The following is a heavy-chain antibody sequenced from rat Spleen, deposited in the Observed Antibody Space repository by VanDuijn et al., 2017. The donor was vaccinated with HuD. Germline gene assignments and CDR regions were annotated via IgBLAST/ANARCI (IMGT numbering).Heavy chain of an antibody. CDR2: ISTGGGKT. J-gene: IGHJ3*01. Sequence: EVQLVESGGGLVQPGRSLKLSCAASGFTYSNYVMAWFRQAPTKGLEWVASISTGGGKTYYRDSVRGRFTISRDYAKNTLYLQMDSLRSEDTATYYCATGLFPRAAIFAYWGQGTLVTVSS. V-gene: IGHV5S13*01. CDR3: ATGLFPRAAIFAY. CDR1: GFTYSNYV. D-gene: IGHD1-2*01.